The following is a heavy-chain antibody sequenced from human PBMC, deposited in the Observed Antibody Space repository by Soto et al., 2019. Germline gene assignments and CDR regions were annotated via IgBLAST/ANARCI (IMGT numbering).Heavy chain of an antibody. Sequence: SETLSLTCAVSGGSINSRYWWSWVRQSPGKGLEWIGSIYYSGTTYYDPSLKSRVTMSVDTSKNQFSLKLSSMTAADTAVYYCARHLLQGTTANGMDAWGQGATVTVSS. J-gene: IGHJ6*02. V-gene: IGHV4-39*01. CDR3: ARHLLQGTTANGMDA. CDR1: GGSINSRYW. D-gene: IGHD1-1*01. CDR2: IYYSGTT.